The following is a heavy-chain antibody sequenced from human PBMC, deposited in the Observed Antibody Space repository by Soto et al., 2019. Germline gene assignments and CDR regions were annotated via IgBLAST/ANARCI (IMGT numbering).Heavy chain of an antibody. V-gene: IGHV3-53*01. J-gene: IGHJ6*02. D-gene: IGHD6-6*01. CDR1: GFTVSSNY. CDR3: ATEYSSSSGYYYYGMDV. CDR2: IYSGGST. Sequence: GGALRVSCAASGFTVSSNYMSWVRQAPGKGLEWVSVIYSGGSTYYADSVKGRFPISRDNSKNTLYLQMNSLRAEDTAVYYCATEYSSSSGYYYYGMDVWGQGTTVTVSS.